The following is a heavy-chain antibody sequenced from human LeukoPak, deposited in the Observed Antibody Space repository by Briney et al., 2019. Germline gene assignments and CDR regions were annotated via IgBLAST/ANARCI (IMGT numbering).Heavy chain of an antibody. J-gene: IGHJ4*02. D-gene: IGHD3-22*01. V-gene: IGHV5-51*01. Sequence: GDSLKISCETSGYTFTNYWIAWVRQMPGKGLEWMGIIFPGDSDTRYSPSFQGQVTISADKSISTAYLQWSSLKASDTAMYYCARVGGGYYYGFDYWGQGTLVTVSS. CDR1: GYTFTNYW. CDR2: IFPGDSDT. CDR3: ARVGGGYYYGFDY.